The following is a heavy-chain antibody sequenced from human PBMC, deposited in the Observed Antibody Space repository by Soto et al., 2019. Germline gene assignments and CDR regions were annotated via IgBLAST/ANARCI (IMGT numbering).Heavy chain of an antibody. Sequence: EVQLVESGGGLVKPGGSLRLSCAASGFTFSNAWMSWVRQAPGKGLEWVGRIKSKTDGGTTDYAAPVKGRFTISRDDSKNTLYLQMNSLKTEDTAVYYCTTAYQCSSTSCYTAFDYWGQGTLVTVSS. D-gene: IGHD2-2*02. CDR2: IKSKTDGGTT. V-gene: IGHV3-15*01. CDR3: TTAYQCSSTSCYTAFDY. J-gene: IGHJ4*02. CDR1: GFTFSNAW.